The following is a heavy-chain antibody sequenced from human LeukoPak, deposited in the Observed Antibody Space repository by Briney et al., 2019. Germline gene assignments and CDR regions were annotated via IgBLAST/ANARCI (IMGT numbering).Heavy chain of an antibody. CDR3: ARDPYYDFWSGYYQFTYFDY. Sequence: SETLSLTCTVSGYSISSGYYWGWIRQPPGKGLEWIGSTYHSGSTYYNPSLKSRVTISVDTSKNQFSLKLSSVTAADTAVYYCARDPYYDFWSGYYQFTYFDYWGQGTLVTVSS. CDR1: GYSISSGYY. CDR2: TYHSGST. V-gene: IGHV4-38-2*02. D-gene: IGHD3-3*01. J-gene: IGHJ4*02.